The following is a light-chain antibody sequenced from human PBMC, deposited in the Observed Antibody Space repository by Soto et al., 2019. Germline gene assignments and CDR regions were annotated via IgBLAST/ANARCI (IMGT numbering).Light chain of an antibody. Sequence: EIVLTQSPATLTLSPGARATLSCKATRSVSNLLAWYQQKPGQAPRLLIYGAFNRAAGIPDRFSGSGSGTDFTLTISRLEPEDFAVYYCQQYGTSPRTFGQGTKVDIK. CDR1: RSVSNL. CDR3: QQYGTSPRT. J-gene: IGKJ1*01. CDR2: GAF. V-gene: IGKV3-20*01.